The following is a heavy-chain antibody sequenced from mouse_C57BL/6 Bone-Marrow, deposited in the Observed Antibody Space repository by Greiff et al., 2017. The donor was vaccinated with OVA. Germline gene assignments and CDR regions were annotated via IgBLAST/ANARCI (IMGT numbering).Heavy chain of an antibody. D-gene: IGHD2-5*01. CDR2: ISGGGGNT. V-gene: IGHV5-9*01. J-gene: IGHJ3*01. CDR1: GFTFSSYT. CDR3: ARPSYYSNYERVWFAY. Sequence: DVMLVESGGGLVKPGGSLKLSCAASGFTFSSYTMSWVRQTPEKRLEWVATISGGGGNTYYPDSVKGRFTISRDNAKNTLYLQMSSLRSEDTALYYCARPSYYSNYERVWFAYWGQGTLVTVSA.